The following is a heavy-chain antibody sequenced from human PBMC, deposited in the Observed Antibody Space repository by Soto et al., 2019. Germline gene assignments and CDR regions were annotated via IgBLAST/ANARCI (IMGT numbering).Heavy chain of an antibody. CDR3: ERAACSGTRCHTHENYYAFDA. CDR2: INAGNGNT. V-gene: IGHV1-3*01. D-gene: IGHD2-2*01. CDR1: GYTFTNYA. J-gene: IGHJ5*01. Sequence: QVQLVQSGAEVKKPGASVKVSCKASGYTFTNYAMHWVRQAPGQRLKWMGWINAGNGNTKYSQKFQGRVTITRATSASTSYTDLRRLSSKDTAVYYCERAACSGTRCHTHENYYAFDAWGQGTMVTVSS.